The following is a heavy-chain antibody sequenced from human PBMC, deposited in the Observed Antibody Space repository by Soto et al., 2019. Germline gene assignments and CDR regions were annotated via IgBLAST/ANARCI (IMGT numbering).Heavy chain of an antibody. Sequence: QVQLVESGGGVAQPGGSLRLSCEASEFGFSAYSMHWVRQAPGNGLVWVAVIQHNGDTIHYADSVRGRFTISRDNYNNVLYLQMTGLTREETALSYCVRVGWGFSYGNGLDGWGQGTTVTVAS. CDR3: VRVGWGFSYGNGLDG. V-gene: IGHV3-30-3*01. J-gene: IGHJ6*02. D-gene: IGHD5-18*01. CDR1: EFGFSAYS. CDR2: IQHNGDTI.